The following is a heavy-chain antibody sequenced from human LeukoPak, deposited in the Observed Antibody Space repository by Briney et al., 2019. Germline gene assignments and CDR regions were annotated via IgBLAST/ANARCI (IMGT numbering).Heavy chain of an antibody. CDR2: VNSDGSTT. D-gene: IGHD6-13*01. J-gene: IGHJ4*02. V-gene: IGHV3-74*01. CDR1: GFPFSNYW. CDR3: ARVYYSSSRFDS. Sequence: GGSLRLSCAASGFPFSNYWMHRVRQAPGKGLVWVSRVNSDGSTTNYADSVKGRFTISRDNAENTLYMRMNSLRPEDTAVYYCARVYYSSSRFDSWGQGTLVTVSS.